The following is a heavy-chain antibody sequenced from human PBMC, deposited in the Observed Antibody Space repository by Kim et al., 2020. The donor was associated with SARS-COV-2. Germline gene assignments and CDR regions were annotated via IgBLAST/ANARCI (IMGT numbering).Heavy chain of an antibody. Sequence: GGSLRLSCAASGFTFSSYDMHWVRQATGKGLEWVSAIGTAGDTYYPGSVKGRFTISRENAKNSLYLQMNSLRAGDTAVYYCARAVGDDLFDYWGQGTLVTVSS. D-gene: IGHD3-3*01. V-gene: IGHV3-13*04. J-gene: IGHJ4*02. CDR2: IGTAGDT. CDR3: ARAVGDDLFDY. CDR1: GFTFSSYD.